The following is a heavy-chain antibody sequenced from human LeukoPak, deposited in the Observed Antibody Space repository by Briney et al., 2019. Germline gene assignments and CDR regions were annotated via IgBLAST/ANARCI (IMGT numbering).Heavy chain of an antibody. J-gene: IGHJ4*02. D-gene: IGHD1-26*01. CDR1: GGSISSYY. CDR3: AKHRPEWELLLIPPNFDY. CDR2: IYHSGST. Sequence: SETLSLTCTVSGGSISSYYWSWIRQPPGKGLEWIGSIYHSGSTYYNPSLKSRVTISVDTSKNQFSLKLSSVTAADTAVYYCAKHRPEWELLLIPPNFDYWGQGTLVTVSS. V-gene: IGHV4-59*08.